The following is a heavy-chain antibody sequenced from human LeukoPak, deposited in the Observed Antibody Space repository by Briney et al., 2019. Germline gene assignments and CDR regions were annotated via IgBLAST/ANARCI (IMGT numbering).Heavy chain of an antibody. V-gene: IGHV1-69*13. CDR3: ARCGRGDYSSSCWFDP. D-gene: IGHD6-6*01. CDR1: GYTFTSYG. J-gene: IGHJ5*02. CDR2: IIPIFGTA. Sequence: SVKVSCKASGYTFTSYGISWVRQAPGQGLEWMGGIIPIFGTANYAQKFQGRVTITADESTSTAYMELSSLRSEDTAVYYCARCGRGDYSSSCWFDPWGQGTLVTVSS.